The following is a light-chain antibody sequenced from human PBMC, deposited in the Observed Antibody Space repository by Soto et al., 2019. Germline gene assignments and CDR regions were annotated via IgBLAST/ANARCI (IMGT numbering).Light chain of an antibody. V-gene: IGKV1-5*01. Sequence: DIPMTQSPYTLSASVGDRVTITCRASQSISGWLAWYQQKPGKDPKLLIYDASSLESGVPSRFSGSGSGTEFTLTISRLQPDDFATYYCQQYNSYSVNAFGQGTKLEIK. CDR2: DAS. CDR1: QSISGW. J-gene: IGKJ2*01. CDR3: QQYNSYSVNA.